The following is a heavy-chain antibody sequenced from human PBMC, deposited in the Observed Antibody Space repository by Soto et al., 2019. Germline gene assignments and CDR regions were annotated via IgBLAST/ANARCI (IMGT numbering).Heavy chain of an antibody. V-gene: IGHV4-39*01. CDR3: ARGGYSSSWYDY. CDR2: IYYSGST. D-gene: IGHD6-13*01. CDR1: GGSISSSSYY. Sequence: SETLSLTCTVSGGSISSSSYYWGWIRQPPGKGLEWIGSIYYSGSTYYNPSLKSRVTISVDTSKNQFSLKLSSVTAADTAVYYCARGGYSSSWYDYWGHGTLVTVSS. J-gene: IGHJ5*01.